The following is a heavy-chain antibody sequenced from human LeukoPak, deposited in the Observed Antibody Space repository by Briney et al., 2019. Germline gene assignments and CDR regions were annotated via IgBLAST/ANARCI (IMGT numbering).Heavy chain of an antibody. Sequence: GGSLRLSCAASGFTFSDHYMGWIRQVPGKGLEWVSCISMSGDSIYYVDPVKGRFTISRDNAKNSLHLQTNSLRAEDTAVYYCARGLRWSDYWGQGTLVTVSS. CDR2: ISMSGDSI. D-gene: IGHD4-23*01. CDR3: ARGLRWSDY. CDR1: GFTFSDHY. V-gene: IGHV3-11*01. J-gene: IGHJ4*02.